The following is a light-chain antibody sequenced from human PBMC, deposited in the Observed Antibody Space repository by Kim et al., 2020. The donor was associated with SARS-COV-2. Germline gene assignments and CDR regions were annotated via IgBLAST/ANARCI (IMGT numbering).Light chain of an antibody. CDR3: GSYTSGATII. CDR1: NNDIGGYNY. V-gene: IGLV2-14*03. CDR2: DVS. J-gene: IGLJ2*01. Sequence: QSALTQPASVSGSPGQSITISCSGSNNDIGGYNYVTWYQQHPGKAPKLMIYDVSSRPSGFSHRFSGSKSGNTASLTISGLQADDEADYYCGSYTSGATIIFGGGTQLTVL.